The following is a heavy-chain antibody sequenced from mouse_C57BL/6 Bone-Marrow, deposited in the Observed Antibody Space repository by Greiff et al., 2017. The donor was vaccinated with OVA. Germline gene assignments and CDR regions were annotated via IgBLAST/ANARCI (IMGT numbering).Heavy chain of an antibody. CDR2: IDPNSGGT. Sequence: KQRPGRGLEWIGRIDPNSGGTKYNEKFKSKATLTVDKPSSTAYMQLSSLTSEDSAVYYCARYGNYDHYFDYWGQGTTLTVSS. V-gene: IGHV1-72*01. CDR3: ARYGNYDHYFDY. J-gene: IGHJ2*01. D-gene: IGHD2-1*01.